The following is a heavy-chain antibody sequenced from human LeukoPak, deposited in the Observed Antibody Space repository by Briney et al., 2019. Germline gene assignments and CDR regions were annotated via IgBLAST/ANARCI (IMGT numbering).Heavy chain of an antibody. J-gene: IGHJ4*02. CDR2: IYYSGST. D-gene: IGHD3-3*01. CDR1: GGSISSYY. Sequence: SETLSLTCTVSGGSISSYYWSWIRQPPGKGLEWIGYIYYSGSTNYNPSLKSRVTISVDTSKNQFSLKLSSVTAADTAVYYCARWKGDFWSGYYPDYWGQGTLVTVSS. CDR3: ARWKGDFWSGYYPDY. V-gene: IGHV4-59*01.